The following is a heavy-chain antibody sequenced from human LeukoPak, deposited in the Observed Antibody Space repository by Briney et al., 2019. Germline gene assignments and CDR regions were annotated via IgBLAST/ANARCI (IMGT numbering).Heavy chain of an antibody. V-gene: IGHV1-69*13. CDR3: ARGGGIFGVLTTAHYYGIDV. D-gene: IGHD3-3*01. Sequence: SVKVSRKASGGTFTNSAISWVRQAPGQGLEWMGGINPIFRTANYAQQFQDRVTIIADESTSTAYMELSLLKFEDTAVYYCARGGGIFGVLTTAHYYGIDVWSQGTTVTVSS. J-gene: IGHJ6*02. CDR2: INPIFRTA. CDR1: GGTFTNSA.